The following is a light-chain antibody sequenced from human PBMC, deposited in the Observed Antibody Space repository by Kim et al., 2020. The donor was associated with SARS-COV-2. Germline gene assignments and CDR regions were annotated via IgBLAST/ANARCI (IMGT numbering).Light chain of an antibody. Sequence: TQSPASLSVSPGQRAALSCRASQNIGTKLAWYQQKPGQSPRLLIYDASTRASGVTDRFYGSGPGTEFTLIIGGLQSEDFAVYYCQQYDKWPPITFGQGTRLEI. J-gene: IGKJ5*01. CDR3: QQYDKWPPIT. CDR2: DAS. CDR1: QNIGTK. V-gene: IGKV3-15*01.